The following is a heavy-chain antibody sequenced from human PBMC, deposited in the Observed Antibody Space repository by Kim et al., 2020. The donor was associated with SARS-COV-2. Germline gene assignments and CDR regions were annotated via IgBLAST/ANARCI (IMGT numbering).Heavy chain of an antibody. D-gene: IGHD1-20*01. J-gene: IGHJ6*02. CDR1: GFNFSAYA. CDR2: ISYDGNSQ. Sequence: GGSLRLSCAASGFNFSAYAMHWVRQAPGKGLEWVAFISYDGNSQQYVESVKGRFTVARDNSKNTLFLQMDRGRVEDTSVYYFTRALRVRYYYYGIGVWG. CDR3: TRALRVRYYYYGIGV. V-gene: IGHV3-30*03.